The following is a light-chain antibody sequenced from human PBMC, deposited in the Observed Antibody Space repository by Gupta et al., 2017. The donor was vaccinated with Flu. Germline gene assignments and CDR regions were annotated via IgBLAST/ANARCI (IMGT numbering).Light chain of an antibody. CDR3: QQSNTFPDT. J-gene: IGKJ3*01. CDR2: GGS. V-gene: IGKV1-12*01. CDR1: PGISTW. Sequence: DAQLTQSPPSVSASVGDTVTITCRASPGISTWLAWYQQKPGGAPKLLIFGGSRLETGVPSRFRGSGSGTDFTLTISSLKPEDSATYYCQQSNTFPDTFGPGTKVDIK.